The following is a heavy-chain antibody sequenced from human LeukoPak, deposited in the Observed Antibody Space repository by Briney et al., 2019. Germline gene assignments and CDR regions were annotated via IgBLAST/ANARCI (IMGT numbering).Heavy chain of an antibody. J-gene: IGHJ3*02. V-gene: IGHV3-30*02. CDR2: IRYDGSNK. CDR1: GFTFSSYG. D-gene: IGHD3-22*01. Sequence: GRSLRLSCAASGFTFSSYGMHWVRQAPGKGLEWVAFIRYDGSNKYYADSVKGRFTISRDNSKNTLYLQMNSLRAEDTAVYYCAKDSVYYYDSSAPDNAFDIWGQGTMVTVSS. CDR3: AKDSVYYYDSSAPDNAFDI.